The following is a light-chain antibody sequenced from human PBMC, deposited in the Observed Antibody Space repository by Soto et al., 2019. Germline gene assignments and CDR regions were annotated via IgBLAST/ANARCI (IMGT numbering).Light chain of an antibody. J-gene: IGLJ3*02. V-gene: IGLV1-40*01. CDR3: QSYDKSLSGSWV. Sequence: QSVLTHPPSVSGAPGRRVSISCTGSSSNIGAGFDVHWYHQIAGTAPKLLIYGNSNRPSGVPDRFSGSKSGTSASLASNGLQAEDEAHYYCQSYDKSLSGSWVFGGGTKLTVL. CDR1: SSNIGAGFD. CDR2: GNS.